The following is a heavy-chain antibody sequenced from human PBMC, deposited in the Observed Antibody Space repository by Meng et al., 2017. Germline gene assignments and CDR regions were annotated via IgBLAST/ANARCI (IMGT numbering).Heavy chain of an antibody. CDR2: INPNSGGT. Sequence: ASVKVSCKASGYTFTGYYVHWVRQAPGQGLEWMGWINPNSGGTNYAQKFQGRVTLTRDTSISTAYMKLSRLRSDDTAVYYCARGYSSGTATDPWGQGTLVTVSS. J-gene: IGHJ5*02. D-gene: IGHD6-19*01. V-gene: IGHV1-2*02. CDR3: ARGYSSGTATDP. CDR1: GYTFTGYY.